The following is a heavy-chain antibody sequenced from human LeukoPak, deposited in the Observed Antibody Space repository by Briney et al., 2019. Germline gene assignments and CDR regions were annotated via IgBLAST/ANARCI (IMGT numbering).Heavy chain of an antibody. CDR1: GYTFTTYA. V-gene: IGHV7-4-1*02. CDR2: INTNTGNP. D-gene: IGHD5-18*01. Sequence: ASVKVSCKASGYTFTTYAMNWVRRAPGQGLEWMGWINTNTGNPTYAQGFTGRFVFSLDTSVSTAYLQITGLKADDTAVYYCGRDPKLGIRGYTYGYIDFWGQGTLVTVAS. CDR3: GRDPKLGIRGYTYGYIDF. J-gene: IGHJ4*02.